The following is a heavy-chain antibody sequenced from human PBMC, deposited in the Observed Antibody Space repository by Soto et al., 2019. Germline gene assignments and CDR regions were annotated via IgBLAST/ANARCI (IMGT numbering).Heavy chain of an antibody. CDR3: ARDLAPFVVVPTAGMDV. J-gene: IGHJ6*02. V-gene: IGHV3-33*01. CDR2: IWYDGSNK. D-gene: IGHD2-2*01. Sequence: QVQLVESGGGVVQPGRSLRLSCAASGFTFSSYGMHWVRQAPGKGLEWVAVIWYDGSNKYYADSVKGRFTISRDNSKNSLYLQMNSRRAEDTAVYYGARDLAPFVVVPTAGMDVWGQGTTVTVSS. CDR1: GFTFSSYG.